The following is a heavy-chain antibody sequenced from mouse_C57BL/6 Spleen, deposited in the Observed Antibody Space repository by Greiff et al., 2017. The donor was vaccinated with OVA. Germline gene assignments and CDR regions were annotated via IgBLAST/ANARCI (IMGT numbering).Heavy chain of an antibody. Sequence: VQLKQSGAELVRPGASVKLSCTASGFNIKDDYMHWVKQRPEQGLEWIGWIDPENGDTEYASKFQGKATITADTSSNTAYLQLSSLTSEDTAVYYCTTGGTGRYFDVWGTGTTVTVSS. CDR2: IDPENGDT. D-gene: IGHD3-3*01. V-gene: IGHV14-4*01. J-gene: IGHJ1*03. CDR1: GFNIKDDY. CDR3: TTGGTGRYFDV.